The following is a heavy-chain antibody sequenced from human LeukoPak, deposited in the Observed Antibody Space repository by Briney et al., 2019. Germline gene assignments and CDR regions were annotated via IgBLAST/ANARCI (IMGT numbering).Heavy chain of an antibody. CDR2: ISSTSRYI. V-gene: IGHV3-21*01. D-gene: IGHD3/OR15-3a*01. Sequence: PGGSLRLSCAASGFTVSSNYMSWVRQAPGKGLEWVSCISSTSRYIYYADSVKGRFTISRDNAKNSVYLQMNSLRAEDTAVYYCTRAVAADDFSPGYWGQGTLLTVSS. CDR3: TRAVAADDFSPGY. CDR1: GFTVSSNY. J-gene: IGHJ4*02.